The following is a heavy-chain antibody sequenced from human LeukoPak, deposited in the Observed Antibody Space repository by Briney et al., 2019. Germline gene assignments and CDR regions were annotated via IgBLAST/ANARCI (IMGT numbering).Heavy chain of an antibody. V-gene: IGHV4-34*01. CDR2: INHSGST. D-gene: IGHD3-22*01. CDR3: ASHTYYYDSRGYVYYYYYGMDV. CDR1: GGSFSGYY. Sequence: PSETLSLTCAVYGGSFSGYYWSWIRQPPGKGLEWIGEINHSGSTNYNPSLKSRVTISVDTSKNQFSLKLSSVTAADTAVYYCASHTYYYDSRGYVYYYYYGMDVWGQGTTVTVSS. J-gene: IGHJ6*02.